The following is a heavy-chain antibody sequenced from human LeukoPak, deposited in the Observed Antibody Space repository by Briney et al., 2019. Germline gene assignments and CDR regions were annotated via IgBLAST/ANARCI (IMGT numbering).Heavy chain of an antibody. CDR3: ARGHYYDSSGYYSPPPYNWVDP. CDR2: IIPILGIA. CDR1: GGTFSSYA. J-gene: IGHJ5*02. Sequence: ASVKVSCKASGGTFSSYAISWVRQAPGQGLEWMGRIIPILGIANYAQKFQGRVTITADKSTSTAYMELSSLRSEDTAVYYCARGHYYDSSGYYSPPPYNWVDPWGQGTLVTVSS. D-gene: IGHD3-22*01. V-gene: IGHV1-69*04.